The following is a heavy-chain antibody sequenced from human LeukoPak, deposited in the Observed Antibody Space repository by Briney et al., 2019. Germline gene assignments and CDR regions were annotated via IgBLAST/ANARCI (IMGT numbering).Heavy chain of an antibody. CDR1: GDSVSSNSAA. CDR3: ARGLLLLYNWNYEAVGYDAFDI. D-gene: IGHD1-7*01. J-gene: IGHJ3*02. V-gene: IGHV6-1*01. CDR2: TYYRSKWYN. Sequence: SQTLSLTCAISGDSVSSNSAAWNWIRQSPSRGLEWLGRTYYRSKWYNDYAVSVKSRITINPDTSKNQFSLQLNSVTPEDTAVYYCARGLLLLYNWNYEAVGYDAFDIWGQGTMVTVSS.